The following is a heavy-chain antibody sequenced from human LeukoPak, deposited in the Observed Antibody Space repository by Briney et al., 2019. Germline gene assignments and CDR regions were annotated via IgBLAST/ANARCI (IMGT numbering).Heavy chain of an antibody. J-gene: IGHJ4*02. CDR1: AFTFADYT. V-gene: IGHV3-9*03. D-gene: IGHD3-3*01. Sequence: GGSLRLSCVTSAFTFADYTMHWVRQVPGKSLEWLSGITWDGGNLAYADSVKGRFTISRDNAKNSLYLQINRLRNEDMAFSFCAKGYTFHGVAQDSGYNDYWGQGTLVTVSS. CDR2: ITWDGGNL. CDR3: AKGYTFHGVAQDSGYNDY.